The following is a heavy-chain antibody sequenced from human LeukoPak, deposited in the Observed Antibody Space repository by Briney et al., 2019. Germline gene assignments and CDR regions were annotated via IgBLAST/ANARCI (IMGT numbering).Heavy chain of an antibody. J-gene: IGHJ6*03. CDR1: GYTFTGYY. Sequence: ASVKVSCKASGYTFTGYYMHWVRQAPGQGLEWMGWINPNSCGTNYAQKFQGRVTMTRDTSISTAYMELSRLRSDDTAVYYCARYPRGNYYYYMDVWGKGTTVTVSS. CDR3: ARYPRGNYYYYMDV. CDR2: INPNSCGT. V-gene: IGHV1-2*02. D-gene: IGHD3-16*01.